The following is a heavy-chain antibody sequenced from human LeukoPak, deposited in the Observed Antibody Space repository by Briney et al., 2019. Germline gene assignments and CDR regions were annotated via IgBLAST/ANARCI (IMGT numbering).Heavy chain of an antibody. CDR1: GGTFSSYA. V-gene: IGHV1-69*04. J-gene: IGHJ4*02. CDR3: ARDMSGDGYNPVFDY. CDR2: IIPIFGIA. D-gene: IGHD5-24*01. Sequence: ASVKVSCKASGGTFSSYAFSWARQAPGQGLEWMGRIIPIFGIANYAQKFQGRVTITADKSTSTAYMELSSLRSEDTAVYYCARDMSGDGYNPVFDYWGQGTLVTVSS.